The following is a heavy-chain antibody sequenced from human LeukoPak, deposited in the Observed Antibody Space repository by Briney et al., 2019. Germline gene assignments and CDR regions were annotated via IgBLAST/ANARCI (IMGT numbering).Heavy chain of an antibody. CDR2: INPNSGGT. Sequence: ASVKVSCKAPGYTFTGYYMHWVRQAPGQGLEWMGWINPNSGGTNYAQKFQGRVTMTRDTSISTAYMELGRLRSDDTAVYYCARSPAGVVVPAAADYWGQGTLVTVSS. J-gene: IGHJ4*02. CDR3: ARSPAGVVVPAAADY. CDR1: GYTFTGYY. V-gene: IGHV1-2*02. D-gene: IGHD2-2*01.